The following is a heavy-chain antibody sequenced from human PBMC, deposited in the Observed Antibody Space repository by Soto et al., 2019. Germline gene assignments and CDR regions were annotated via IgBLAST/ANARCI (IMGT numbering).Heavy chain of an antibody. Sequence: PGGSLRLSCAASGFTFSSYSMNWVRQAPGKGLEWVSSISSSSSYIYYADSVKGRFTISRDKAKNSLYLQMNSLRAEDTAVYYCARDYERTVNQYYYYYYYGMDVWGQGTTVTVSS. V-gene: IGHV3-21*01. D-gene: IGHD4-17*01. CDR2: ISSSSSYI. J-gene: IGHJ6*02. CDR3: ARDYERTVNQYYYYYYYGMDV. CDR1: GFTFSSYS.